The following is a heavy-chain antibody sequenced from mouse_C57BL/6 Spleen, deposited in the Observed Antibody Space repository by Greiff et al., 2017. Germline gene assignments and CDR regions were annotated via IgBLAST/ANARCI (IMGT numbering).Heavy chain of an antibody. CDR1: GYTFTGYW. CDR3: AYYGSSSCAY. CDR2: ILPGSGST. Sequence: QVQLKQSGAELMKPGASVKLSCKATGYTFTGYWIEWVKQRPGHGLEWIGEILPGSGSTNYNEKFKGKATFTADKSSNTAYMQLSSLTTEDSDIYYCAYYGSSSCAYWGQGTLVTVSA. D-gene: IGHD1-1*01. V-gene: IGHV1-9*01. J-gene: IGHJ3*01.